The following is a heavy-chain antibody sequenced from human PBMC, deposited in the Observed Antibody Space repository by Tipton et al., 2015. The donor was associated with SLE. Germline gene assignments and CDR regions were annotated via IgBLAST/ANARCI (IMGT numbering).Heavy chain of an antibody. CDR1: GGSISSSSYY. J-gene: IGHJ4*02. D-gene: IGHD1-26*01. V-gene: IGHV4-39*02. CDR2: IYYSGST. Sequence: LRLSCTVSGGSISSSSYYWGWIRQPPGKGLEWIGSIYYSGSTYYNPSLKSRVTISVDTSKNQFSLKLSSVTAADTAVYYCARDSRGALRDYWGQGTLVTVSS. CDR3: ARDSRGALRDY.